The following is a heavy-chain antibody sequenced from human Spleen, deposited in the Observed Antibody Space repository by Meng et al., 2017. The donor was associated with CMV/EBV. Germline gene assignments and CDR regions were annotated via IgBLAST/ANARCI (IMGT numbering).Heavy chain of an antibody. V-gene: IGHV3-21*01. CDR2: ISSSSSYI. J-gene: IGHJ6*02. D-gene: IGHD3-3*01. Sequence: GGSLRLSCAASGFTFSSYEMNWVRQAPGKGLEWVSSISSSSSYIYYADSVKGRFTISRDNAKNSLYLQMNSLRAEDTAVYYCARGRFLEWLLYGSDYYYGMDVWGQGTTVTVSS. CDR3: ARGRFLEWLLYGSDYYYGMDV. CDR1: GFTFSSYE.